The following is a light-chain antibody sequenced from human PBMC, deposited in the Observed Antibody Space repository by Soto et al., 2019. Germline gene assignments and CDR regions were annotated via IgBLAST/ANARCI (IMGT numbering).Light chain of an antibody. CDR1: QSISSY. Sequence: DIHMTQSPSSLSASVGDRVTITCRASQSISSYLNWYQQKPGKAPKLLIYAASSLQSGVPSRFSGSGSGTDFTLTISSLQPEDFAVYYRQQYNNWPPITFGQGTRLEIK. V-gene: IGKV1-39*01. CDR3: QQYNNWPPIT. CDR2: AAS. J-gene: IGKJ5*01.